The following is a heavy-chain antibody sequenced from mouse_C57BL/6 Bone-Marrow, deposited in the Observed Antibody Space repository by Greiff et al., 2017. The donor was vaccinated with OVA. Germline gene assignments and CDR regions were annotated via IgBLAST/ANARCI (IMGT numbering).Heavy chain of an antibody. V-gene: IGHV14-4*01. CDR1: GFNIKDDY. CDR2: IDPENGDT. J-gene: IGHJ2*01. CDR3: TTLDSSGYLDY. D-gene: IGHD3-2*02. Sequence: EVQLQQSGAELVRPGASVKLSCTASGFNIKDDYMHWVKQRPEQGLEWIGWIDPENGDTEYASKFQGKATITADTSSNTAYLQLSSLTSEDTAVDYCTTLDSSGYLDYWGQGTTLTVSS.